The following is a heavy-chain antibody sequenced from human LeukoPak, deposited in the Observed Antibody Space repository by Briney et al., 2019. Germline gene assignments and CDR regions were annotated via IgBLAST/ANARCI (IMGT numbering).Heavy chain of an antibody. CDR1: GGTFNRYG. Sequence: ASVKVSCKASGGTFNRYGFTWVRQAPGQGLEWMGGIIPFLGTPNYAQKFQGRVTITTDESTSTAYMEVSSLTSEDTAVYYCATTGQLVPDYYHYYTDVWGLGTTVTVSS. J-gene: IGHJ6*03. CDR3: ATTGQLVPDYYHYYTDV. CDR2: IIPFLGTP. D-gene: IGHD6-6*01. V-gene: IGHV1-69*05.